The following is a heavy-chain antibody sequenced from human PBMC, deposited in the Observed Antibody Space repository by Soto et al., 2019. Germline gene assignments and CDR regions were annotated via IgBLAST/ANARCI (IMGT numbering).Heavy chain of an antibody. Sequence: SETLSLTCTLSGVSITSGAYYWTWVRQHPGKGLEWIGYIYYNGNTYFSPSLKSRLTISIDTSKNQFSLKLSSVTAADTAMYYCAKKPESWPDDGFDIWGQGTMVTVSS. J-gene: IGHJ3*02. CDR3: AKKPESWPDDGFDI. D-gene: IGHD5-12*01. V-gene: IGHV4-31*03. CDR2: IYYNGNT. CDR1: GVSITSGAYY.